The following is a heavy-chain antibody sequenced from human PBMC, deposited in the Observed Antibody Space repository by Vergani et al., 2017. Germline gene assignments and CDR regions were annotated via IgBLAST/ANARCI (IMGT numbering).Heavy chain of an antibody. CDR1: GYSFTSYW. Sequence: EVQLVQSGAEVKKPGESLKISCKGSGYSFTSYWIGLVRQMPGKGLDWMGIIYPGDSDTRYSPSFQGQVTISADKSISTAYLQWSSLKASDTAMYYCARSIVVVPAAMTRGSYGMDVWGQGTTVTVSS. CDR3: ARSIVVVPAAMTRGSYGMDV. J-gene: IGHJ6*02. CDR2: IYPGDSDT. V-gene: IGHV5-51*01. D-gene: IGHD2-2*01.